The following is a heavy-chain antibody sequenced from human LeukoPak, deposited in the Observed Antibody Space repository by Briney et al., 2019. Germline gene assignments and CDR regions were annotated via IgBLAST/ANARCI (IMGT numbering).Heavy chain of an antibody. J-gene: IGHJ4*02. D-gene: IGHD6-25*01. CDR1: GFTFSSYG. Sequence: GGPLRLSCAASGFTFSSYGMHWVRQAPGKGLEWVAVISYDGSNKYYADSVKGRFTISRDNSKNTLYLQMNSLRAEDTAVYYCARETAHPDFDYWGQGTLVTVSS. CDR3: ARETAHPDFDY. CDR2: ISYDGSNK. V-gene: IGHV3-30*19.